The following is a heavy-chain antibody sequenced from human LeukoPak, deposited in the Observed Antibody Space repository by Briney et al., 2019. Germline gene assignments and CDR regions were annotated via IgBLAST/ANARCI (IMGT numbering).Heavy chain of an antibody. CDR1: GFTFNNYA. D-gene: IGHD4-17*01. Sequence: GASLRLSCAASGFTFNNYAMSWVRQAPGKGLEWVSTISGSDASTYYADSVKGRFTISRDNSKNTLYLQMNSLRAEDTAVYYCAKDLYCDYGFDCWGQGTLVTVSS. V-gene: IGHV3-23*01. CDR2: ISGSDAST. J-gene: IGHJ4*02. CDR3: AKDLYCDYGFDC.